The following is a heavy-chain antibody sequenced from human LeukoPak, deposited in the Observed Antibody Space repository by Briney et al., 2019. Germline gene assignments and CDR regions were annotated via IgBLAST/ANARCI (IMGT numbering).Heavy chain of an antibody. D-gene: IGHD3-10*01. Sequence: ASVEVSCKASGGTFSSYAISWVRQAPGQGLEWMGRIIPILGIANYAQKFQGRVTITADKSTSTAYMELSSLRSEDTAVYYCAREEYGSGSYPTYYFDYWGQGTLVTVSS. CDR3: AREEYGSGSYPTYYFDY. V-gene: IGHV1-69*04. J-gene: IGHJ4*02. CDR1: GGTFSSYA. CDR2: IIPILGIA.